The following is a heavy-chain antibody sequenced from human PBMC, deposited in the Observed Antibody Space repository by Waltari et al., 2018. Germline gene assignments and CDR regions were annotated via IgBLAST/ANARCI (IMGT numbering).Heavy chain of an antibody. J-gene: IGHJ5*02. V-gene: IGHV4-39*01. D-gene: IGHD2-21*01. CDR2: ISYRGAT. CDR1: GDSLTSDIYY. Sequence: QLQLQESGPGLVTPSETLSLTCTVSGDSLTSDIYYWGWIRQPPGKWLEWIRTISYRGATYYSPSLKSRVTISIDTSKNQFSLKVTSVTAADTAVYYCARQGYCGGDCYSDTWGQGTLVTVSP. CDR3: ARQGYCGGDCYSDT.